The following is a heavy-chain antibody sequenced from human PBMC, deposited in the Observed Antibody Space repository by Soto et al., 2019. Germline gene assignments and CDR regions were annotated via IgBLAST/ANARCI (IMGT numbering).Heavy chain of an antibody. Sequence: SETLSLTCTVSGGSISSYYWSWIRQPPGKGLEWIGYIYYSGSTNYNPSLKSRVTISVDTSKNQFSLKLSSVTAADTAVYYCASVYDFWSGYVVWGQGTLVTVSS. CDR1: GGSISSYY. V-gene: IGHV4-59*01. J-gene: IGHJ4*02. CDR2: IYYSGST. CDR3: ASVYDFWSGYVV. D-gene: IGHD3-3*01.